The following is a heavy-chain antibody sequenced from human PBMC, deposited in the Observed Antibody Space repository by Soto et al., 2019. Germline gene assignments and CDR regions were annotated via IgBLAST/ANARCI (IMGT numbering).Heavy chain of an antibody. Sequence: ASVKVSCKASGYTFTSYGISWVRQAPGQGLEWMGWISAYNGNTNYAQKLQGRVTMTTDTSTSTAYMELRSLRSDDTAVYYCARGRPAYCGGDCYWSFDPWGQRTLVTVSS. CDR2: ISAYNGNT. J-gene: IGHJ5*02. V-gene: IGHV1-18*01. CDR1: GYTFTSYG. D-gene: IGHD2-21*01. CDR3: ARGRPAYCGGDCYWSFDP.